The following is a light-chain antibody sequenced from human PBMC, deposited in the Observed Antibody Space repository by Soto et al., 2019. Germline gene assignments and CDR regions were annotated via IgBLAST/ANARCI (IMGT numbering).Light chain of an antibody. Sequence: DIQLTQSPSFLSASVGDRVTITCRASQGISSHLAWYQQIPGKGPKLLIYAASTLQSGVPSRFSGSVSGTEFTLAISSLQPEDFATYYCQQVNGYPHTFGQGTKLEIK. CDR1: QGISSH. J-gene: IGKJ2*01. CDR2: AAS. V-gene: IGKV1-9*01. CDR3: QQVNGYPHT.